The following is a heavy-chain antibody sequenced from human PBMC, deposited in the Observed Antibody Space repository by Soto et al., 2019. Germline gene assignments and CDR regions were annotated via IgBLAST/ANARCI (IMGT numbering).Heavy chain of an antibody. V-gene: IGHV1-69*13. Sequence: ASVKVSCKASGGTVSSYAISWVRQAPGQGLEWMGGIIPIFGTANYAQKFQGRVTITADESTSTAYMELSSLRSEDTAVYYCASVHKRYCSSTSCTRRDFYYYYGMDVWGQGPTVTVSS. CDR3: ASVHKRYCSSTSCTRRDFYYYYGMDV. J-gene: IGHJ6*02. D-gene: IGHD2-2*01. CDR1: GGTVSSYA. CDR2: IIPIFGTA.